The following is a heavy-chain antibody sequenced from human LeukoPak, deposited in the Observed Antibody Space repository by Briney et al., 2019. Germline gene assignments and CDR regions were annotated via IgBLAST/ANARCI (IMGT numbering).Heavy chain of an antibody. D-gene: IGHD3-10*01. CDR3: VRGDGWFGELLNFDY. Sequence: GGSLRLSCAASGFTFSNYNMNWVRQAPGKGLEWLSYISTSSTVYYADSVKGRFTISRDNAKNSLYLQMNSLRDEDTAVYYCVRGDGWFGELLNFDYWGQGTLVTVSS. V-gene: IGHV3-48*02. J-gene: IGHJ4*02. CDR2: ISTSSTV. CDR1: GFTFSNYN.